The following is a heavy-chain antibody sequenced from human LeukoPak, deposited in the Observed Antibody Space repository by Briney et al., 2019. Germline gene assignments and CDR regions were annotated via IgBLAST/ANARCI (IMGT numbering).Heavy chain of an antibody. D-gene: IGHD3-9*01. CDR3: ARGDYDILTGYSY. J-gene: IGHJ4*02. V-gene: IGHV4-59*01. CDR1: GGSISSYY. Sequence: SETLSLTCTVSGGSISSYYWSWIRQPPGKGLEWIGYIYYSGSTNYNPSLKSRVTISVDTSKNQFSLKLSSVTAADTAVYYCARGDYDILTGYSYWGQGTLVTVSS. CDR2: IYYSGST.